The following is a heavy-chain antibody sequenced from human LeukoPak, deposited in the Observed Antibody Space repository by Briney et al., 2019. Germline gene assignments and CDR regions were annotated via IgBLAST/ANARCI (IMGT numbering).Heavy chain of an antibody. Sequence: PGGSLRLSCAASGFTFSSYGMHWVRQAPGKGLEWVAVISYDGSNKYYADSVKGRFTISRDNSKNTLYLQMNSLRAEDTAVYYCARATWQLTARGSFDYWGQGTLVTVSS. CDR1: GFTFSSYG. J-gene: IGHJ4*02. CDR2: ISYDGSNK. CDR3: ARATWQLTARGSFDY. V-gene: IGHV3-30*03. D-gene: IGHD6-6*01.